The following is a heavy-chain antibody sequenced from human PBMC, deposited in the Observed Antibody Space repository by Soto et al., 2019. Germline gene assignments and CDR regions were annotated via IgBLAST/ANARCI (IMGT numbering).Heavy chain of an antibody. V-gene: IGHV1-69*13. CDR1: GGTFSSYA. D-gene: IGHD1-26*01. Sequence: GASVKVSCKASGGTFSSYAISWVRQAPGQGLEWMGGIIPIFGTANYAQKFQGRVTITADESTSTAYMELSSLRSEDTAVYYCARWDDYYYGMDVWGQGTTVTLSS. J-gene: IGHJ6*01. CDR3: ARWDDYYYGMDV. CDR2: IIPIFGTA.